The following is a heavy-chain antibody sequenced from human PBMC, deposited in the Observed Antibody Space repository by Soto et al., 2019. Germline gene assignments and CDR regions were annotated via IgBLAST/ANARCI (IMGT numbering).Heavy chain of an antibody. J-gene: IGHJ6*02. CDR2: ISYDGSNK. CDR3: ARDLLLYGSSSSYYYYYGMDV. D-gene: IGHD6-6*01. V-gene: IGHV3-30-3*01. CDR1: GFTFSSYA. Sequence: LRLSCAASGFTFSSYAMNWVRQAPGKGLEWVAVISYDGSNKYYADSVKGRFTISRDNSKNTLYLQMDSLRAEDTAVYYCARDLLLYGSSSSYYYYYGMDVWGQGTTVTVSS.